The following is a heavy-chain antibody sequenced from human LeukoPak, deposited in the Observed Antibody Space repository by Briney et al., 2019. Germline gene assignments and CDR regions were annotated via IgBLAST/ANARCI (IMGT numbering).Heavy chain of an antibody. J-gene: IGHJ4*02. D-gene: IGHD1-26*01. V-gene: IGHV3-30*18. CDR2: ISFDGSNK. Sequence: ERSLRLSCAASGFTFSSYGLHWVRQAPGKGLEWVAVISFDGSNKFCADSVKGRFTISRDNSKNTLYLQMNSLRAEDTAMYYCAKNTGTYDGLIDSWGQGTLVTVSS. CDR3: AKNTGTYDGLIDS. CDR1: GFTFSSYG.